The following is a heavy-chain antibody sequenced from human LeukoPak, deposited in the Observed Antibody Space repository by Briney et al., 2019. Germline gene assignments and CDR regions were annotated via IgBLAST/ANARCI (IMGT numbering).Heavy chain of an antibody. J-gene: IGHJ5*02. Sequence: GASVKVSCKAYGYTFTSYDINWVRQATGQGLEWMGWMNPNSGNTGYAQKFQGRVTMTRNTSISTAYMELSSLRSEDTAVYYCARGQYDFWRGSSVGRIQNWFVPWGQGTLVTVSS. D-gene: IGHD3-3*01. V-gene: IGHV1-8*01. CDR3: ARGQYDFWRGSSVGRIQNWFVP. CDR2: MNPNSGNT. CDR1: GYTFTSYD.